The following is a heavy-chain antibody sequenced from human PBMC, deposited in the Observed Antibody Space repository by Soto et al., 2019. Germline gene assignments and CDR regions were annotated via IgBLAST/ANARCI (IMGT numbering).Heavy chain of an antibody. Sequence: EVQLLESGGGLVQPGGSLRLSCAASGFTFSSYAMSWVRQAPGKGLEWVSAISGSGGSTYYADSVKGRFTISRDNSKNTLYLQMNSLRAEDTAAYYCAKVEGYYYDSSGYYYVYWGQGTLVTVSS. CDR2: ISGSGGST. V-gene: IGHV3-23*01. J-gene: IGHJ4*02. CDR1: GFTFSSYA. CDR3: AKVEGYYYDSSGYYYVY. D-gene: IGHD3-22*01.